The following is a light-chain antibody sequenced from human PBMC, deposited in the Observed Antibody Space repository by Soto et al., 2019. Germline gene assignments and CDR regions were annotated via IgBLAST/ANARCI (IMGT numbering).Light chain of an antibody. CDR3: EQYRPRP. V-gene: IGKV1-5*03. CDR1: QSISSW. Sequence: QSRQSNAPLCAAVGDRVALTCRASQSISSWLAWYQQKPGKAPKLLIYKASTLKSGVPSRFSGSGAEKEFPLSSRSLQPDDLTTYYCEQYRPRPIGQGTKVDI. CDR2: KAS. J-gene: IGKJ1*01.